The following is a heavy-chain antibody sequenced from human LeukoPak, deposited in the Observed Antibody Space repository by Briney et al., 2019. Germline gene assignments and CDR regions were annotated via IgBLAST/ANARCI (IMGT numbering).Heavy chain of an antibody. D-gene: IGHD3-9*01. CDR3: ARVGDILSLYYFDY. CDR1: GGSISSYY. J-gene: IGHJ4*02. V-gene: IGHV4-59*08. Sequence: SETLSLTCTVSGGSISSYYWSWIRQPPGKGLEWIGYIYYSGSTNYNPSLKSRVTISVDTSKNQFSLKLSSVTAADTAVYYCARVGDILSLYYFDYWGQGTLVTVSS. CDR2: IYYSGST.